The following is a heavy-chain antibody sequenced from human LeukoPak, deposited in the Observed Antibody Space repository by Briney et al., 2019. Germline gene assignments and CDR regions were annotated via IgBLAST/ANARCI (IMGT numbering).Heavy chain of an antibody. V-gene: IGHV4-4*07. CDR2: IYTSGST. CDR1: YSSISSDYF. D-gene: IGHD4-17*01. CDR3: ARDYPTTVTTGPLGWFDP. Sequence: PSETLSLTCSVSYSSISSDYFWGWIRQPAGKGLEWIGRIYTSGSTNYNPSLKSRVTISVDTSKNQFSLKLSSVTAADTAVYYCARDYPTTVTTGPLGWFDPWGQGTLVTVSS. J-gene: IGHJ5*02.